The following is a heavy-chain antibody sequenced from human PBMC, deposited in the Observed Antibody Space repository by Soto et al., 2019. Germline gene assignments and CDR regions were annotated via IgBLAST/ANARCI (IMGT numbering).Heavy chain of an antibody. V-gene: IGHV4-59*01. J-gene: IGHJ4*02. CDR2: IYYSGST. D-gene: IGHD5-12*01. CDR1: GGSISSYY. Sequence: PWETLYLTFTVSGGSISSYYWWWFRQPPGKGLEWIGYIYYSGSTNYNPSLKSRATISVDTSKNQFSLKLSSVTAADTAVYYCARGGWLQLRYFDYWGKGTLVTVS. CDR3: ARGGWLQLRYFDY.